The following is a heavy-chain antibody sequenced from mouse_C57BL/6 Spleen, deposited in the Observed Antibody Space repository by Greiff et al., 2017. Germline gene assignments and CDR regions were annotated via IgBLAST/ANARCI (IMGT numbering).Heavy chain of an antibody. CDR2: ISSGGSYT. J-gene: IGHJ2*01. D-gene: IGHD2-5*01. V-gene: IGHV5-6*01. CDR3: ARGGYSN. CDR1: GFTFSSYG. Sequence: EVQLKESGGDLVKPGGSLKLSCAASGFTFSSYGMSWVRQTPDKRLEWVATISSGGSYTYYPDSVKGRFTISRDNAKNTLYLQMSSLKSEDTAMYYCARGGYSNWGQGTTLTVSS.